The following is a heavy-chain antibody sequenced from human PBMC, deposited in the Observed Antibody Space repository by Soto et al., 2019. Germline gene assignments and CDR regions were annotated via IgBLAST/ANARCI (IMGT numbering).Heavy chain of an antibody. CDR2: ISYDGSNK. V-gene: IGHV3-30-3*01. J-gene: IGHJ5*02. CDR3: ASEGVGVVGNWFDP. Sequence: ESVGGVVQPGRSLRLSCAASGFTFSSYAMHWVRQAPGKGLEWVAVISYDGSNKYYADSVKGRFTISRDNSKNTLYLQMNSLRAEDTAVYYCASEGVGVVGNWFDPWGQGTLVTVSS. CDR1: GFTFSSYA. D-gene: IGHD2-15*01.